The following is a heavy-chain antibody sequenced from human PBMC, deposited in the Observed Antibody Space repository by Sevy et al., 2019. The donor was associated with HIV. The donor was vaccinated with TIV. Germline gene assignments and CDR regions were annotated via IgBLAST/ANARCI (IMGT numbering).Heavy chain of an antibody. V-gene: IGHV3-11*01. J-gene: IGHJ2*01. CDR1: GFTFNDYY. CDR2: ISDGGTTI. D-gene: IGHD3-10*01. CDR3: AREGDLRYFDF. Sequence: GGSLRLSCAASGFTFNDYYMSWVRQAPGKGLEWVAYISDGGTTIYYADSVKGRFTISSDNAKSIMYLQMNSLKTEDTAIYYCAREGDLRYFDFWGRGTLVTVSS.